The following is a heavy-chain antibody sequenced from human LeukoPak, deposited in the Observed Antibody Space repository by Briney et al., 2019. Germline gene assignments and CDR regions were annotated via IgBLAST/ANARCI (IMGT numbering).Heavy chain of an antibody. Sequence: GESLKISCKGSGYSFTSYWIGWVRQAPGQGLEWMGWINPNSGGTNYAQKFQGRVTMTRDTSISTAYMELSRLRSDDTAVYYCARIGSGWYRYYYYYMDVWGKGTTVTVSS. D-gene: IGHD6-19*01. V-gene: IGHV1-2*02. CDR3: ARIGSGWYRYYYYYMDV. CDR2: INPNSGGT. J-gene: IGHJ6*03. CDR1: GYSFTSYW.